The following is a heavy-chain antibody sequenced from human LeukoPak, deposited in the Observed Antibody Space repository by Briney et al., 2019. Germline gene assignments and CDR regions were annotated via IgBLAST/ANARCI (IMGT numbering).Heavy chain of an antibody. V-gene: IGHV3-30-3*01. D-gene: IGHD3-22*01. CDR1: GFTFSSYA. J-gene: IGHJ4*02. CDR3: AREGDSSGYKSYYFGY. CDR2: ISYDGSNK. Sequence: GGSLRLSCAASGFTFSSYAMHWVRQAPGKGLEWVAVISYDGSNKYYADSVKGRFTISRDNSKNTLYLQMNSLRAEDTAVYYCAREGDSSGYKSYYFGYWGQGTLVTVSS.